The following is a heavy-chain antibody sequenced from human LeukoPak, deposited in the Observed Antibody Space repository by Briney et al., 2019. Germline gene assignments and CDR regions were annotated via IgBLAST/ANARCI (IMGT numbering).Heavy chain of an antibody. Sequence: SETLSLTCTVSGGSISSSSYYWGWIRQPPGKGLEWIGSIYYSGSTYYNPSLKSRVTISVDTSKNQSSLTLSSVTAADTAVYYCARSSRQWLVIVRAFDIWGQGTMVTVSS. CDR3: ARSSRQWLVIVRAFDI. V-gene: IGHV4-39*01. D-gene: IGHD6-19*01. J-gene: IGHJ3*02. CDR1: GGSISSSSYY. CDR2: IYYSGST.